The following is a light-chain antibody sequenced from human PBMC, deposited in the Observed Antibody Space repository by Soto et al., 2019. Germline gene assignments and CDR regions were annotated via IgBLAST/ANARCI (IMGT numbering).Light chain of an antibody. CDR1: SSDVANYKY. Sequence: QSALTQPRSVSGSPGQSVTISCTRTSSDVANYKYVSWYQQHPGKAPKLMIYDVNKQPSGVPYRFSGSKSGNTASLTISGLQAEDEADYYCCSYAGTYTRVFGTGTKLTVL. V-gene: IGLV2-11*01. CDR3: CSYAGTYTRV. J-gene: IGLJ1*01. CDR2: DVN.